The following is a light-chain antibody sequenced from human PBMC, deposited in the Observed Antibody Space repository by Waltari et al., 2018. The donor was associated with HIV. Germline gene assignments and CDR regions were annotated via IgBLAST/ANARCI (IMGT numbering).Light chain of an antibody. Sequence: QSALTQPASVSGSPGQSITISCTGTRSDVGSYNLVSWYQHHPGKAPKLIISEVSKRPSVFSNRFSGSKSGTPASLTISGLQAEDEADYHCCSYAHNDPWVFGGGTRLTVL. V-gene: IGLV2-23*02. J-gene: IGLJ3*02. CDR3: CSYAHNDPWV. CDR1: RSDVGSYNL. CDR2: EVS.